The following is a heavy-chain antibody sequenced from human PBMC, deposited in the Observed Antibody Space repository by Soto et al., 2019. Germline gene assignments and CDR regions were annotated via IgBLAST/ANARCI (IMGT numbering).Heavy chain of an antibody. Sequence: QVQLVESGGGVVQPGTSLRLSCAASGFTFSGYGVHWVRQAPGKGLEWVATISYDETATYYSDSVKGRFTISRDNSKSILYLQMNRLRPEDTAVYKCAKDLRTTISDYGMDVWGQGTTVTVSS. V-gene: IGHV3-30*18. CDR1: GFTFSGYG. CDR2: ISYDETAT. CDR3: AKDLRTTISDYGMDV. J-gene: IGHJ6*02.